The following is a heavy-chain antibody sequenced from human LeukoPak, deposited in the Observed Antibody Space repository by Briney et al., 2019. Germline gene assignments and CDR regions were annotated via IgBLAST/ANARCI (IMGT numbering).Heavy chain of an antibody. CDR2: ISAYNGNT. V-gene: IGHV1-18*01. CDR3: ARDKKVGYYDSSGYYYWSPFDY. Sequence: ASVKVSCKASGYTFTSYGISWVRQAPGQGLEWMGWISAYNGNTNYAQKLQGRVTVTTDTSTSTAYMELRSLRSDDTAVYYCARDKKVGYYDSSGYYYWSPFDYWGQGTLVTVSS. D-gene: IGHD3-22*01. CDR1: GYTFTSYG. J-gene: IGHJ4*02.